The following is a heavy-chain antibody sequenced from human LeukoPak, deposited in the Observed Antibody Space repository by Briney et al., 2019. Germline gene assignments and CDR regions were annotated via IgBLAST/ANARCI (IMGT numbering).Heavy chain of an antibody. J-gene: IGHJ4*02. CDR1: GYTLTGNY. CDR3: SRQGTGDELDY. D-gene: IGHD7-27*01. V-gene: IGHV1-2*02. CDR2: INPNSSGT. Sequence: ASVKVSCKASGYTLTGNYMHWVRQAPGQGIEWMGWINPNSSGTLYAQKFQGRVTMTRDTSITTAYMELRRLRSDDTAVYYCSRQGTGDELDYWGQGTLVTVSS.